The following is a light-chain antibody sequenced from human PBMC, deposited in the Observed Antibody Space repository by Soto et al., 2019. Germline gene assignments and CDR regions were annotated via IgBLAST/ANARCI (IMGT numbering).Light chain of an antibody. CDR3: QVWDSSTDHAV. J-gene: IGLJ2*01. V-gene: IGLV3-21*02. Sequence: SYTLTQPPSVSAAPGQTASIACGGARIGSKSVHWYQQKAGQAPVLVVYDDSDRPSGIPERFSGSNSQSTATLTISRVEAGDEADYFCQVWDSSTDHAVFGGGTKLTVL. CDR1: RIGSKS. CDR2: DDS.